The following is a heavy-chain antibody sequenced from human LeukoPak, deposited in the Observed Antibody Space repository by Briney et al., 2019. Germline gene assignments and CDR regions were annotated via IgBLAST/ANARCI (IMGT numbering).Heavy chain of an antibody. CDR1: GFTFSSYG. V-gene: IGHV3-30*02. Sequence: GGSLRLSCAASGFTFSSYGMHWVRQAPGRGLEWVAFIRYDGSNKYYADSVKGRFTISRDNSKNTLYLQMNSLRAEGTAVYYCAKDQEHDFWSGYYLDPWGQGTLVTVSS. J-gene: IGHJ5*02. CDR3: AKDQEHDFWSGYYLDP. CDR2: IRYDGSNK. D-gene: IGHD3-3*01.